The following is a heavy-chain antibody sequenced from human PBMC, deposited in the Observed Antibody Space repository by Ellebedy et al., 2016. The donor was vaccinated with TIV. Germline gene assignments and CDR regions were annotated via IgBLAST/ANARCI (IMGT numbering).Heavy chain of an antibody. CDR1: GFTFNSYA. CDR3: AKGQVGRDGRWVFDL. Sequence: GESLKISCAASGFTFNSYAMSWVRQAPGKGLEWVSGIYRGGGTTYYADSVKGRFTISRDNSKNTMYLQMNLLSAEDTAIYYCAKGQVGRDGRWVFDLWGQGTMVTVSS. D-gene: IGHD5-24*01. CDR2: IYRGGGTT. J-gene: IGHJ3*01. V-gene: IGHV3-23*01.